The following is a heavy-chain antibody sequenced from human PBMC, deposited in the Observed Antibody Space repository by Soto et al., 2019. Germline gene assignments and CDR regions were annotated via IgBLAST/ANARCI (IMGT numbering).Heavy chain of an antibody. CDR3: ARDRYYYDSSGYYSRYYGMDV. Sequence: GASVKVSCKASGGTFSSYAISWVRQAPGQGLEWMGGIIPIFGTANYAQKFQGRVTITADESTSTAYMELSSLRSEDTAVYYCARDRYYYDSSGYYSRYYGMDVWGQGTTVTVSS. D-gene: IGHD3-22*01. CDR2: IIPIFGTA. J-gene: IGHJ6*02. CDR1: GGTFSSYA. V-gene: IGHV1-69*13.